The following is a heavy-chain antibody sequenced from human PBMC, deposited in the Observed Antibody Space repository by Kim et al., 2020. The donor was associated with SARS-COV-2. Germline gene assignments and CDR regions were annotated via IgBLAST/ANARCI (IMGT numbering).Heavy chain of an antibody. CDR1: GGSISSYY. CDR3: AREGQGWELLPVSAFDI. J-gene: IGHJ3*02. D-gene: IGHD1-26*01. V-gene: IGHV4-59*01. CDR2: IYYSGST. Sequence: SETLSLTCTVSGGSISSYYWSWIRQPPGKGLEWIGYIYYSGSTNYNPSLKSRVTISVDTSKNQFSLKLSSVTAADTAVYYCAREGQGWELLPVSAFDIWGQGTMVTVSS.